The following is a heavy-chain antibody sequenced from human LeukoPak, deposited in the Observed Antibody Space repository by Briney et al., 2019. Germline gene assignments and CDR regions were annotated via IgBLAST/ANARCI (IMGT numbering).Heavy chain of an antibody. V-gene: IGHV1-8*03. CDR3: ARDDRSRSDAFDI. CDR2: MDPNSGNA. Sequence: GASVKVSCKASGYTFTSSEINWVRQATGQGLEWLGWMDPNSGNAGYAQKFQGRVTITRNTSISTAYMEVSSLRSEGTAVYYCARDDRSRSDAFDIWGQGTMVTVSS. J-gene: IGHJ3*02. CDR1: GYTFTSSE.